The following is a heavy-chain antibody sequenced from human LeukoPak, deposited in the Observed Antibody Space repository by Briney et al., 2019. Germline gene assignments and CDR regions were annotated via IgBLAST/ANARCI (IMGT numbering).Heavy chain of an antibody. V-gene: IGHV4-4*07. Sequence: SETLSLTCTVSGVSISSYYWSWIRQPAGKGLEWIGRIYTSGSTNYNPSLKSRVTISVDKSKNQFSLKLSSVTAADTAVYYCARGGIVGATSSLHYMDVWGKGTTVTVSS. CDR2: IYTSGST. CDR3: ARGGIVGATSSLHYMDV. J-gene: IGHJ6*03. CDR1: GVSISSYY. D-gene: IGHD1-26*01.